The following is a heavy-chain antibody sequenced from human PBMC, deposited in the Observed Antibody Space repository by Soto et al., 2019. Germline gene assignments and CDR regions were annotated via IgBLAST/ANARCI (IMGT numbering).Heavy chain of an antibody. CDR1: GYTFTNHF. Sequence: QVQLVQSGAEVKEPGASMKVSCKTSGYTFTNHFMHWVRQAPGQRPEWMGCINTGNGDTKYSQNFQGRLTFGRDTSASSAYMELTSLRSEDTAVYYCVRESNNNWWGSGTWGQGTLLTVSS. CDR2: INTGNGDT. V-gene: IGHV1-3*04. CDR3: VRESNNNWWGSGT. D-gene: IGHD1-1*01. J-gene: IGHJ5*02.